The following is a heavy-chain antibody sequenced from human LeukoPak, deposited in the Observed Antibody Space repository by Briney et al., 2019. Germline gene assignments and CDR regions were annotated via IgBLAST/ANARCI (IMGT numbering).Heavy chain of an antibody. CDR2: INHSGST. Sequence: PSETLSLTCAVYGGSFSGYYWSWIRQPPGKGLEWSGEINHSGSTNYNPSLKSRVTISVDTSKNQFSLRLSSVTAADTAVYYCARKYDFWSGYYTHWFDPWGQGTLVTVSS. CDR1: GGSFSGYY. CDR3: ARKYDFWSGYYTHWFDP. V-gene: IGHV4-34*01. J-gene: IGHJ5*02. D-gene: IGHD3-3*01.